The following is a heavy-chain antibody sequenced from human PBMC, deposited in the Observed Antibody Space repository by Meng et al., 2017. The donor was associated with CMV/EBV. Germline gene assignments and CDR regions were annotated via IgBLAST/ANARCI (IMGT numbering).Heavy chain of an antibody. CDR3: ARDLTTDTAMVTGYYYGMDV. CDR2: INPSGGST. J-gene: IGHJ6*02. Sequence: SVKVSCKASGGTFSSYYMHWVRQAPGQGLEWMGIINPSGGSTSYAQKFQGRVTMTRDTSTSTVYMELSSLRSEDTAVYYCARDLTTDTAMVTGYYYGMDVWGQGTTVTVSS. V-gene: IGHV1-46*01. D-gene: IGHD5-18*01. CDR1: GGTFSSYY.